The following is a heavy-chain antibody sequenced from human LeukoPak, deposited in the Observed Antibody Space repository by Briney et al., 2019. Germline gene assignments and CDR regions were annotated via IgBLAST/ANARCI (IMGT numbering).Heavy chain of an antibody. D-gene: IGHD3-10*01. Sequence: GGSLRHSCAASGFTFSSYAMSWVRQAPGKGLEWVSAISGSGDYTYYADSVKGRFTISRDNSKNTLYLQMNSLRAKDTAVYYCAKVPYGSGTRGGFDYWGQGTLVTVSS. CDR2: ISGSGDYT. CDR1: GFTFSSYA. V-gene: IGHV3-23*01. CDR3: AKVPYGSGTRGGFDY. J-gene: IGHJ4*02.